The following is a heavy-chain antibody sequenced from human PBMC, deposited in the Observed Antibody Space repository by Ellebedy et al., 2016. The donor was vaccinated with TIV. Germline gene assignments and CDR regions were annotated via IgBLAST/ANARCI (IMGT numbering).Heavy chain of an antibody. CDR2: IYCGGDR. D-gene: IGHD2-15*01. CDR1: GFTVNSNY. V-gene: IGHV3-53*01. J-gene: IGHJ4*02. Sequence: PGGSLRLSCAVSGFTVNSNYMRWFRQAPGRGPEWVSVIYCGGDRYYADSVKGRFTISRDNSNNTVYLQMNSLRVEDTAVYYCARDRHCVGGRCYSVWGQGTLVTVSS. CDR3: ARDRHCVGGRCYSV.